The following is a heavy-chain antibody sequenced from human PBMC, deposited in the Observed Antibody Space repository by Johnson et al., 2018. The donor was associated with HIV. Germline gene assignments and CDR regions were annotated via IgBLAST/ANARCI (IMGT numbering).Heavy chain of an antibody. D-gene: IGHD3-22*01. V-gene: IGHV3-30*02. CDR1: GFTLSIYG. CDR3: ARDSDSLYAFDI. J-gene: IGHJ3*02. CDR2: IRYDGSTK. Sequence: QVQLVESGGGVVQPGGSLRLSCAASGFTLSIYGMHWVRQAPGKGLEWVTFIRYDGSTKYYADSVKGRFTISRDNSKNTLYLQMNSLRAEDTAVYYCARDSDSLYAFDIWGQGTMVTVSS.